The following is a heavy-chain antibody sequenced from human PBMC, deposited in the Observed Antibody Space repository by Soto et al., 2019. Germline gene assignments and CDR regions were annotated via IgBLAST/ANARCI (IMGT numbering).Heavy chain of an antibody. CDR2: INSDGSST. CDR3: ARDWGGPGNSAYYYYNMDV. V-gene: IGHV3-74*01. J-gene: IGHJ6*03. D-gene: IGHD2-21*01. Sequence: EVQLVESGGGLVQPGGSLRLSCAASGFIFSNSWMHWVRQAPGKGLVWVSRINSDGSSTDYADSVKGRFTISRDNAKNTLYLQMNSLRAEDTALYYCARDWGGPGNSAYYYYNMDVWGKGTTVTVSS. CDR1: GFIFSNSW.